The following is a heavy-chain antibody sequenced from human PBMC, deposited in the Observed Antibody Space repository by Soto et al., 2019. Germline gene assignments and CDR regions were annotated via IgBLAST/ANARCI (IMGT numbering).Heavy chain of an antibody. CDR1: GGSISSSSYY. Sequence: PSETLSLTCTVSGGSISSSSYYWGWIRQPPGKGLEWIGSIYYSGSTYYNPSLKSRVTISVDTSKNQFSLKLSSVTAADTAVYYCARRSGWLQLHYFDYWGQGTLVTVSS. CDR2: IYYSGST. CDR3: ARRSGWLQLHYFDY. V-gene: IGHV4-39*01. J-gene: IGHJ4*02. D-gene: IGHD5-12*01.